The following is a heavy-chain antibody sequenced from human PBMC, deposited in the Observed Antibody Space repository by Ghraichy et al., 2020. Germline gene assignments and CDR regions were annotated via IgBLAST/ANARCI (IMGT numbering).Heavy chain of an antibody. D-gene: IGHD3/OR15-3a*01. J-gene: IGHJ2*01. CDR1: GYIFNSYG. Sequence: ASVKFSCKTSGYIFNSYGITWVRQAPGQGLEWMGWISAHDGNIKYAQNFQGRVTMTTDTSTSTAYMELRSLRSDDTAVYYCERDPPGLWYLDLWGRGTLVTVSS. CDR3: ERDPPGLWYLDL. V-gene: IGHV1-18*01. CDR2: ISAHDGNI.